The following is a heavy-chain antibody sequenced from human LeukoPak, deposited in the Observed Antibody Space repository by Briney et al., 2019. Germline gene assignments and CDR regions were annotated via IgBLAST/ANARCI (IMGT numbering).Heavy chain of an antibody. D-gene: IGHD1/OR15-1a*01. V-gene: IGHV4-34*01. Sequence: SETLSLTCAVYGGSFSGYYWSWIRQPPGKGLEWIGEINHSGSTNYNPSLKSRVTISVDTSKNQFSLKLSFVTAADTAVYYCARGKQRYYYYYYGMDVWGQGTTVTVSS. CDR2: INHSGST. J-gene: IGHJ6*02. CDR1: GGSFSGYY. CDR3: ARGKQRYYYYYYGMDV.